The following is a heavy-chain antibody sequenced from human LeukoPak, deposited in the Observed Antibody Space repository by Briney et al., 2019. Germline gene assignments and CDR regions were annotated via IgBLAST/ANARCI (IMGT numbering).Heavy chain of an antibody. Sequence: SETLSLTCTVSGGSISSSSYYWSWIRQPPGKGLEWIGYIYYSGSTNYNPSLKSRVTISVDTSKNQFSLKLSSVTAADTAVYYCARWVYSSSWYFDYWGQGTLVTVSS. CDR2: IYYSGST. J-gene: IGHJ4*02. CDR3: ARWVYSSSWYFDY. V-gene: IGHV4-61*01. CDR1: GGSISSSSYY. D-gene: IGHD6-6*01.